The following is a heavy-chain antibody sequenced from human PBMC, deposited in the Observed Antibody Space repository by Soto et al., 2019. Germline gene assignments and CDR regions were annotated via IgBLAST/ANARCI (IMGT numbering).Heavy chain of an antibody. Sequence: GGSLRLSCAASGFTFGSYWMSWVRQAPGKGLEWVANIKQDGTERYSVDSVKGRFTISRDNAKNSLYLEINSLRAEDTAVYYCARDIAFMTSVTTSHHYYMAVWGKGTSVTVSS. D-gene: IGHD4-17*01. J-gene: IGHJ6*03. V-gene: IGHV3-7*01. CDR1: GFTFGSYW. CDR2: IKQDGTER. CDR3: ARDIAFMTSVTTSHHYYMAV.